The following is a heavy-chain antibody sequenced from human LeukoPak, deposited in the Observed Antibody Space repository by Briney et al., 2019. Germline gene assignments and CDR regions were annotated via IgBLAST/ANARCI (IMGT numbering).Heavy chain of an antibody. CDR1: GGSFSGYY. CDR3: ARESEYYDILTGYYPNWFDP. J-gene: IGHJ5*02. CDR2: INHSGST. Sequence: SETLSLTCAVYGGSFSGYYWSWIRKPPGKGMEWIGEINHSGSTNYNPSLKSRVTISVDTSKNQFSLKLSSVTAADTAVCYCARESEYYDILTGYYPNWFDPWGQGTLVTVSS. V-gene: IGHV4-34*01. D-gene: IGHD3-9*01.